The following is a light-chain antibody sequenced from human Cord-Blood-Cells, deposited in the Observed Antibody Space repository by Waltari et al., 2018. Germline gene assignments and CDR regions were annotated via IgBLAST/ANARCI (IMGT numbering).Light chain of an antibody. V-gene: IGLV2-8*01. J-gene: IGLJ2*01. CDR1: SSDVGGYNH. CDR2: EVS. CDR3: SSYAGSNNLV. Sequence: QSALTQPPSASGSPGQSVTISCTGTSSDVGGYNHVPWYQQHPGKAPKLMIYEVSKRPSGVPDPFSGSKSGNTASLTVSGLQAEDEADYYCSSYAGSNNLVFGGGTKLTVL.